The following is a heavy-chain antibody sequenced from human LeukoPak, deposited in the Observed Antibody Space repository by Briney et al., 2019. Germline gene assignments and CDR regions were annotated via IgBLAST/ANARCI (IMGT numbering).Heavy chain of an antibody. Sequence: GASVKVSCKASGYTFTGYYMHWVRQAPGQGLEWMGWINPNSGGTNYAQKFQGRVTMTRDTSISTAYMELRSLRSDDTAVYYCARDEIYYDILTGYRHFDYWGQGTLVTVFS. CDR2: INPNSGGT. J-gene: IGHJ4*02. V-gene: IGHV1-2*02. CDR1: GYTFTGYY. CDR3: ARDEIYYDILTGYRHFDY. D-gene: IGHD3-9*01.